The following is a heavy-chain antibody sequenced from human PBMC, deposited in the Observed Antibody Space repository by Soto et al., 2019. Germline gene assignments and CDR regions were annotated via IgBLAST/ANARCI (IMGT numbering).Heavy chain of an antibody. CDR1: GVSFRSSY. CDR2: ISSSSSYI. V-gene: IGHV3-21*01. D-gene: IGHD3-10*01. CDR3: ARVGTYYGSGSPYYSDY. J-gene: IGHJ4*02. Sequence: LRPSSAASGVSFRSSYINWFRQAPWRGLEWVSSISSSSSYINYADSVKGRFTISRDNAKNSLYLQMNSLRAEDTAVYYCARVGTYYGSGSPYYSDYWGQGTLVTVSS.